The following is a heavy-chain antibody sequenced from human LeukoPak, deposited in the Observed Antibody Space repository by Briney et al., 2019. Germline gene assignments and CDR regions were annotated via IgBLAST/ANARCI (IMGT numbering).Heavy chain of an antibody. J-gene: IGHJ5*02. CDR1: GYTFTSYG. CDR3: ARRRDCSSTSCYDWFDP. D-gene: IGHD2-2*01. Sequence: ASVKVSCKASGYTFTSYGISWVRQAPGQGLEWMGWISAYNGNTNYAQKLQGRVTMTTDTSTSTAYMELRSLRSDDTAVYYCARRRDCSSTSCYDWFDPWGQGTLVTVSS. CDR2: ISAYNGNT. V-gene: IGHV1-18*01.